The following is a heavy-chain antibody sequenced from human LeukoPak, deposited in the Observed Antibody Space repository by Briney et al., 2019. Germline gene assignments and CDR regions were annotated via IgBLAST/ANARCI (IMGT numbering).Heavy chain of an antibody. V-gene: IGHV4-39*07. D-gene: IGHD1-26*01. CDR3: ARVYSGSYPPFDY. CDR1: GGSISSSSYY. Sequence: PSETLSLTCTVSGGSISSSSYYWGWIRQPPGKGLEWIGSIYYSGSTYYNPSLKSRVTISVDTSKNRFSLKLSSVTAADTAVYYCARVYSGSYPPFDYWGQGTLVTVSS. J-gene: IGHJ4*02. CDR2: IYYSGST.